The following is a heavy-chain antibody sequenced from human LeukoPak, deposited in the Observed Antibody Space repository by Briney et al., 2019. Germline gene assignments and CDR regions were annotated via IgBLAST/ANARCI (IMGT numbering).Heavy chain of an antibody. Sequence: SETLSLTCTVSGGSVSSGSYYWSWIRQPPGKGLEWIGYIYYSGSTNYNPSLKSRVTISVDTSKNQFSLKLSSVTAADTAVYYCARGYDSSAYYPFNYWGQGTLVTVSS. CDR1: GGSVSSGSYY. V-gene: IGHV4-61*01. D-gene: IGHD3-22*01. J-gene: IGHJ4*02. CDR3: ARGYDSSAYYPFNY. CDR2: IYYSGST.